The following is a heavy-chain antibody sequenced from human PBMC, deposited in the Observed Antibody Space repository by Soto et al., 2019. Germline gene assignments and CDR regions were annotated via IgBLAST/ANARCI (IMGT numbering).Heavy chain of an antibody. V-gene: IGHV3-30*18. CDR2: IPYDGSNK. CDR3: AKAYSPALNYYYGMDV. CDR1: EFTFSSYG. J-gene: IGHJ6*02. D-gene: IGHD2-2*01. Sequence: GGSLRLSCAASEFTFSSYGMHWVRQAPGKGLEWVAVIPYDGSNKYYADSVKGRFTISRDNSKNTLYLQMNSLRPGDTAVYYCAKAYSPALNYYYGMDVWGQGTTVTVSS.